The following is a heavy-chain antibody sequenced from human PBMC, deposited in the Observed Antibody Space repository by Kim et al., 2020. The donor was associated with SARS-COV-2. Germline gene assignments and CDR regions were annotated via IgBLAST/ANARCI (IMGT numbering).Heavy chain of an antibody. CDR2: IYYSGST. Sequence: SETLSLTCTVSGASISSYYWTWIRQPPGKGLEWIGYIYYSGSTNYNPSLMSRVTISVDMSKNQFSLKLSSVPAADTAVYYCARGGNWFDPWSQGTLVTVSS. V-gene: IGHV4-59*01. J-gene: IGHJ5*02. CDR3: ARGGNWFDP. CDR1: GASISSYY. D-gene: IGHD6-13*01.